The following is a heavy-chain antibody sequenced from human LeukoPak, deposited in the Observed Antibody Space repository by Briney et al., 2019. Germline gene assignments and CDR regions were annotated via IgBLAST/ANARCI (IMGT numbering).Heavy chain of an antibody. Sequence: GESLKISCKGSGYSFTNDWIGWVRQMPGKGLEWMGIVYPGGSRTTYSPSFEGQVTISADKSVNIAYLQWSSLKASDTAVYYCARLRYFDITHYFDYWGQGTLVTVSS. CDR3: ARLRYFDITHYFDY. CDR2: VYPGGSRT. J-gene: IGHJ4*02. D-gene: IGHD3-9*01. V-gene: IGHV5-51*01. CDR1: GYSFTNDW.